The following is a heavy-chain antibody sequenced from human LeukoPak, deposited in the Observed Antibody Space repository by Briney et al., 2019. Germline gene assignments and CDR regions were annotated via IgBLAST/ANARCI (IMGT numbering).Heavy chain of an antibody. V-gene: IGHV3-23*01. CDR3: ARGGRYILFDY. CDR2: ISGSGGST. CDR1: GFTFSSYA. Sequence: GGSLRLSCAASGFTFSSYAMSWVRQAPGKGLEWVSAISGSGGSTYYADSVKGRFTISRDNAKNSLYLQMNSLRAEDTAVYYCARGGRYILFDYWGQGTLVTVSS. J-gene: IGHJ4*02. D-gene: IGHD5-18*01.